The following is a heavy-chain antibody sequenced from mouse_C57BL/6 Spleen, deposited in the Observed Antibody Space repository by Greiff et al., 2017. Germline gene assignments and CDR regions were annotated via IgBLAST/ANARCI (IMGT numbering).Heavy chain of an antibody. CDR2: IDPENGDT. D-gene: IGHD1-1*01. CDR1: GFNIKDDY. CDR3: ATPFTTGPSWFAY. Sequence: EVQLQQSGAELVRPGASVKLSCTASGFNIKDDYMHWVKQRPEQGLEWIGWIDPENGDTAYASKFQGKATITADTSSNTAYLQLSSLTSGDTAVYYGATPFTTGPSWFAYWGQGTLVTVSA. V-gene: IGHV14-4*01. J-gene: IGHJ3*01.